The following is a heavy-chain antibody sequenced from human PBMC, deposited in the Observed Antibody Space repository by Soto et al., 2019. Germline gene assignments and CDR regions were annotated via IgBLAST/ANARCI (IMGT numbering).Heavy chain of an antibody. D-gene: IGHD3-3*01. Sequence: GFLRLSCAASGFTLSSYSMNWVRQAPGKGLEWVSSISSSSSYIYYADSVKGRFTISRDNAKNSLYLQMNSLRAEDTAVYYCAMAKGDDFSSGPPGYMDVWGKGSTGTVSS. V-gene: IGHV3-21*01. CDR1: GFTLSSYS. CDR2: ISSSSSYI. J-gene: IGHJ6*03. CDR3: AMAKGDDFSSGPPGYMDV.